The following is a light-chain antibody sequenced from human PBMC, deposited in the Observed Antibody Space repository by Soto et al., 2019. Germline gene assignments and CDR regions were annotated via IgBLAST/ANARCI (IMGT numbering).Light chain of an antibody. V-gene: IGLV2-14*01. CDR2: EVS. CDR1: SSDVCGYNF. Sequence: QSALTQPASVSGSPGQSITISCTGTSSDVCGYNFVSWYQQHPGKAPRLIIYEVSSRPSGVSYRFSGSKSVNTASLTISGLQAEDEADYYCSSYTLRNTLVLFGGGTQLTVL. J-gene: IGLJ3*02. CDR3: SSYTLRNTLVL.